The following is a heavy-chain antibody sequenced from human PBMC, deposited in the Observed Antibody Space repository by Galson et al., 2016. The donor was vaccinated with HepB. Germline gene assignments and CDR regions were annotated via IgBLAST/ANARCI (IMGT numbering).Heavy chain of an antibody. Sequence: SLRLSCAASGFSFTGYAMHWVRQAPGKGLEWVAVIWYDGGNKFYADSLKGRFTISRDNSKNTLYLQMNSLRAEDTAVYYCARDRISAFYYYGMDVWGQGTTVTVSS. CDR2: IWYDGGNK. CDR3: ARDRISAFYYYGMDV. J-gene: IGHJ6*02. CDR1: GFSFTGYA. V-gene: IGHV3-33*01. D-gene: IGHD2-15*01.